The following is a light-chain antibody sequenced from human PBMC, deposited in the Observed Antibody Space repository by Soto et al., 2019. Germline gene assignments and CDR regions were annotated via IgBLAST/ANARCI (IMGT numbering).Light chain of an antibody. V-gene: IGLV2-14*01. CDR1: SSDVGGYNY. Sequence: QAVVTQPASVSGSPGQSITISCTGTSSDVGGYNYVSWYQQHPGKAPKLMLYEVTNRPSGISHRFSGSKSGNTASLTISGLQAEDEADYYCSSYTSSSTRVVFGGGTKLTVL. CDR2: EVT. J-gene: IGLJ2*01. CDR3: SSYTSSSTRVV.